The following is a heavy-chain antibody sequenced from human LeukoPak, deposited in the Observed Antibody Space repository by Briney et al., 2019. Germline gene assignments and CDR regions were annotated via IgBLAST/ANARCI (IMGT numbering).Heavy chain of an antibody. D-gene: IGHD3-22*01. V-gene: IGHV4-59*01. CDR2: IYYSGST. J-gene: IGHJ6*03. CDR3: ARGLYYYDSSGSDYYYYYYMDV. CDR1: GGSISSYY. Sequence: PSETLSLTCTVSGGSISSYYWSWIRQPPGKGLEWIGYIYYSGSTNYNPSLKSRVTISVDTSKNQFSLKLSSVTAADTAVYYCARGLYYYDSSGSDYYYYYYMDVWGKGTPVTVSS.